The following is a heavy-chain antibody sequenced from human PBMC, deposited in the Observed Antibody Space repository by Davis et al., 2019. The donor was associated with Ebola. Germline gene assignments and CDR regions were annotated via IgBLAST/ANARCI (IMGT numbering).Heavy chain of an antibody. V-gene: IGHV4-59*01. D-gene: IGHD5-18*01. CDR2: TEPLGNT. J-gene: IGHJ6*02. CDR3: ARGVDTAIKRRNDYNYYYGMGV. Sequence: MPSETLSLTCTVSGGPIGSFYWSWVRQPPGKGLEWIRYTEPLGNTNYSPSLKSRVTIPLGMSKSQLSLRLRSVTAADTAVYYCARGVDTAIKRRNDYNYYYGMGVWGQGTTVTVSS. CDR1: GGPIGSFY.